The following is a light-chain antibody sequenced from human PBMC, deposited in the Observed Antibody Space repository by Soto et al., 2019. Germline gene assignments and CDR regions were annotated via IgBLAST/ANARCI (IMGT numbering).Light chain of an antibody. CDR2: GAY. V-gene: IGKV3D-15*01. CDR1: QSVSSN. Sequence: EIVMTQSPATLSVSPGERATLSCRASQSVSSNLAWYQQKPGQAPRLLIYGAYIRATGIPARFSGRGSGPEFTLLFTCLQSAHLAVYYCQQYNNWPLLFTFGPGTKVDIK. J-gene: IGKJ3*01. CDR3: QQYNNWPLLFT.